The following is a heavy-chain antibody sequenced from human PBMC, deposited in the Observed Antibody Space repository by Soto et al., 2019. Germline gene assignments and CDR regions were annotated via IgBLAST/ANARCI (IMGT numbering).Heavy chain of an antibody. CDR2: IYYSGST. CDR1: GGSISSGDYY. Sequence: PSETLSLTCTVSGGSISSGDYYWSWIRQHPGKGLEWIGYIYYSGSTYYNPSLKSRVTMSVDTSKNQFSLKLSSVTAADTAMYYCAREPTVRPNYFDYWGQGTLVTVSS. D-gene: IGHD4-17*01. CDR3: AREPTVRPNYFDY. J-gene: IGHJ4*02. V-gene: IGHV4-31*03.